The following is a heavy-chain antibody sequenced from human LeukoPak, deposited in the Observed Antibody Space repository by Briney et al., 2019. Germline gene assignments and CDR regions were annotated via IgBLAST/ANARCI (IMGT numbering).Heavy chain of an antibody. Sequence: SETLSLTCTVSGGSISRGDHYWSWIRQPPGKGLEWIGYIYYSGSTYYNPSLKSRVTISVDTSKNQFSLKLSSVTAADTAVYYCAREAPLRYCSGGSCYSFDYWGQGTLVTVSS. CDR1: GGSISRGDHY. J-gene: IGHJ4*02. CDR2: IYYSGST. D-gene: IGHD2-15*01. CDR3: AREAPLRYCSGGSCYSFDY. V-gene: IGHV4-30-4*01.